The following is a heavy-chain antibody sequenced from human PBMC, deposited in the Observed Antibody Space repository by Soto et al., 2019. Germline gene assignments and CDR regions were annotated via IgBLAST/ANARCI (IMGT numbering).Heavy chain of an antibody. V-gene: IGHV1-8*01. D-gene: IGHD7-27*01. CDR3: AGGPPNWGFDF. J-gene: IGHJ4*02. CDR1: GYTFTSND. CDR2: MSPKSGDT. Sequence: QVQLVQSGAEVKKPGASVKVSCKASGYTFTSNDINWVRQATGQGFEWMGWMSPKSGDTGYAQKFQGRVTMTRDTPISTAYMELGSRGSEDTAVYYCAGGPPNWGFDFWGQGTLGTVPS.